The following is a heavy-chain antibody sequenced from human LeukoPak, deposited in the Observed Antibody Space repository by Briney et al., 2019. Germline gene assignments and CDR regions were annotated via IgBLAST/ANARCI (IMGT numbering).Heavy chain of an antibody. CDR2: INHSGST. V-gene: IGHV4-34*01. J-gene: IGHJ5*02. CDR3: ARGRNYYYDSSGYSKNWFDP. CDR1: GGSFSGYY. D-gene: IGHD3-22*01. Sequence: SSETLSLTCAVYGGSFSGYYWSWIRQPPGKGLEWIGEINHSGSTNYNPSLKSRVTISVDTSKNQFSLKLSSVTAADTAVYYCARGRNYYYDSSGYSKNWFDPWGQGTLVTVSS.